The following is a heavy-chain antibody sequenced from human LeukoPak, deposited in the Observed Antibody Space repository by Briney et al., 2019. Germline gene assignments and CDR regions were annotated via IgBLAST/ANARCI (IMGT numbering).Heavy chain of an antibody. CDR2: INPNSGGT. J-gene: IGHJ5*02. CDR3: ARRPYCSSTSCYTGSWFDP. CDR1: GYTFTGYY. V-gene: IGHV1-2*02. D-gene: IGHD2-2*02. Sequence: ASVEVSCKASGYTFTGYYMHWVRQAPGQGLEWMGWINPNSGGTNYAQKFQGRVTMTRDTSISTAYMELSRLRSDDTAVYYCARRPYCSSTSCYTGSWFDPWGQGTLVTVSS.